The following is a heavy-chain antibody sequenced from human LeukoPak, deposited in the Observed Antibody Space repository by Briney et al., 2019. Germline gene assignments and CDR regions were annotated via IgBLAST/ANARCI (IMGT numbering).Heavy chain of an antibody. CDR2: ISSSSSTI. J-gene: IGHJ6*02. CDR3: ARDIGPYCSGGSCYSKYYYYYYGMDV. D-gene: IGHD2-15*01. CDR1: GFTFSSYS. Sequence: GGSLRLSCAASGFTFSSYSMNWVRQAPGKGLEWVSYISSSSSTIYYADSEKGRFTISRDNAKNSLYLQMNSLRDEDTAVYYCARDIGPYCSGGSCYSKYYYYYYGMDVWGQGTTVTVSS. V-gene: IGHV3-48*02.